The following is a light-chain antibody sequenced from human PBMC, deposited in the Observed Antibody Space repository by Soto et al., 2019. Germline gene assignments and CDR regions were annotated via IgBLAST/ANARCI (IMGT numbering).Light chain of an antibody. CDR1: QSVSSTY. Sequence: EIVLTQSPGTLSLSPGERATLSCRASQSVSSTYLAWYQQKPGQAPRLLIYDASSRATGIPDRFSGSVSGTDFTLTISRLEPEDFAVYYCQQYGSTLWTFGQGTKVAIK. J-gene: IGKJ1*01. CDR2: DAS. CDR3: QQYGSTLWT. V-gene: IGKV3-20*01.